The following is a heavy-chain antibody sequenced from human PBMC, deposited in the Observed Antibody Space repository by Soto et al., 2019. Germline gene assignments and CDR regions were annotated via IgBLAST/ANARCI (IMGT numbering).Heavy chain of an antibody. D-gene: IGHD4-4*01. CDR3: ARGSDTVTTDWFDP. Sequence: QVQLVQSGAEVKKAGASVKVSCKASGYTFVSYVISWVRQAPGQGLEWMGWVSAYNGNTNYAQNLQGRVTMTTDTSTSTAYMELRSRRSDDTAVYYCARGSDTVTTDWFDPWGQGTLVTVSS. V-gene: IGHV1-18*01. CDR2: VSAYNGNT. CDR1: GYTFVSYV. J-gene: IGHJ5*02.